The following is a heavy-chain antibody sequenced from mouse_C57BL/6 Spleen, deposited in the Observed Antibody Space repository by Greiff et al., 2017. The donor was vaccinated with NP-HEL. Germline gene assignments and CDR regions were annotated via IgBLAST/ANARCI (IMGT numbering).Heavy chain of an antibody. D-gene: IGHD1-1*01. J-gene: IGHJ2*01. Sequence: VQLQQSGPELVKPGASVKISCKASGYSFTGYYMNWVKQSPEKSLEWIGEINPSTGGTTYNQKFKAKATLTVDKSSSTAYMQLKSLTSEDSAVYYCARGNYNGSSYDFDDWGQGTTLTVSS. V-gene: IGHV1-42*01. CDR2: INPSTGGT. CDR1: GYSFTGYY. CDR3: ARGNYNGSSYDFDD.